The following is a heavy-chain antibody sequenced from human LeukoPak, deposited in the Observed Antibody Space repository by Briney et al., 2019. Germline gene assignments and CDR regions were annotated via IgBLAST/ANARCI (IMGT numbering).Heavy chain of an antibody. CDR1: GFTFSSYS. CDR2: INSDGSTT. J-gene: IGHJ4*02. D-gene: IGHD3-22*01. CDR3: AKILSSGLFDY. Sequence: PGGSLRLSCAASGFTFSSYSMHWVRQAPGEGLVWVSRINSDGSTTNYADSVKGRFTISRDNAKNTLYLQMNSLRAEDTAVYYCAKILSSGLFDYWGQGTLVTVSS. V-gene: IGHV3-74*01.